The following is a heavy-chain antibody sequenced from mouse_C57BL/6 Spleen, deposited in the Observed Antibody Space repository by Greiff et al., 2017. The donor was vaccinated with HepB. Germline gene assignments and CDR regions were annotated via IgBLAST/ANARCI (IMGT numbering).Heavy chain of an antibody. V-gene: IGHV1-64*01. D-gene: IGHD2-3*01. CDR3: ARFDGYFYAMDY. CDR1: GYTFTSYW. Sequence: VKLQQPGAELVKPGASVKLSCKASGYTFTSYWMHWVKQRPGQGLEWIGMIHPNSGSTNYNEKFKSKATLTVDKSSSTAYMQLSSLTSEDSAVYYCARFDGYFYAMDYWGQGTSVTVSS. CDR2: IHPNSGST. J-gene: IGHJ4*01.